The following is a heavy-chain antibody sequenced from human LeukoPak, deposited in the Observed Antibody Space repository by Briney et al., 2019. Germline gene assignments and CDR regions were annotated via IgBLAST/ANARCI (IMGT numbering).Heavy chain of an antibody. V-gene: IGHV4-34*01. D-gene: IGHD6-19*01. J-gene: IGHJ4*02. CDR3: ARTIAVAGPDY. CDR1: GGSFSGYY. Sequence: SETLSLTCAVYGGSFSGYYWSWIRQPPGKGLEWIGEINHNGSTNYNPSLKSRVTISVDTSKNQFSLKLSAVTAADTAVYYCARTIAVAGPDYWGQGTLVTVSS. CDR2: INHNGST.